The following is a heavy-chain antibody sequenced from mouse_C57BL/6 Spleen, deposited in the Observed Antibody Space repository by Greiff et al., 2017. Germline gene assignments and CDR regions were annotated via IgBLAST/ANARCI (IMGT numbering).Heavy chain of an antibody. D-gene: IGHD1-1*01. CDR2: IHPNSGST. V-gene: IGHV1-64*01. Sequence: QVQLQQPGAELVKPGASVKLSCKASGYTFTSYWMHWVKLRPGQGLEWIGMIHPNSGSTNYNEQFKNKATLPSDKTSSTAYMQLSSLTSEDSAVYYSARGHIYYYGSSYVGDYWGQGTTLTVSS. CDR1: GYTFTSYW. J-gene: IGHJ2*01. CDR3: ARGHIYYYGSSYVGDY.